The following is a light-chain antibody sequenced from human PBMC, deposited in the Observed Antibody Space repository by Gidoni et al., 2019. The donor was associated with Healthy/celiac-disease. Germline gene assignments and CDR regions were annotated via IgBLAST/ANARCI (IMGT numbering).Light chain of an antibody. J-gene: IGKJ1*01. V-gene: IGKV3-11*01. CDR1: QSVSSY. CDR2: DAS. Sequence: EIVFTPSPATLSLSPGERATLSCRASQSVSSYLAWYQQKPGQSPRILIYDASNRATGIPARFSGSGSGTDLTLTISSLEPEDFAVYYCQQRSNWPPTFXQXTKVEIK. CDR3: QQRSNWPPT.